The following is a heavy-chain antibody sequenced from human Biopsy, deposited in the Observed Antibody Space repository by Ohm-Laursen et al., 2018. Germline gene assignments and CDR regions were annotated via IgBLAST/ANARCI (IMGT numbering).Heavy chain of an antibody. CDR1: GYTFYSYG. CDR3: TTDRTGRALFDN. Sequence: ASVKVSCKASGYTFYSYGITWVRQAPGQGLEWLGWINGYSISTNYAPKFQGRIIMTTDTSTSTVYMELRSLRSDDTAMYYCTTDRTGRALFDNWGQGSLVTVSS. V-gene: IGHV1-18*01. CDR2: INGYSIST. J-gene: IGHJ4*02. D-gene: IGHD3/OR15-3a*01.